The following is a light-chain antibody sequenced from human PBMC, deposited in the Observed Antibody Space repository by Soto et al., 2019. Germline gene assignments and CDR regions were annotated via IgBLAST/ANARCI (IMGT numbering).Light chain of an antibody. CDR3: ASYRTGNRLL. J-gene: IGLJ3*02. CDR2: EVT. CDR1: SSDVGGYDY. Sequence: QSALTQPASVSGSLGQSITISCTGSSSDVGGYDYVSWYQHCSGRAPKLLIYEVTNRPSGVSNRFSGSKSVNTASLTISGLQAEDEADYYCASYRTGNRLLFGGGTKLTVL. V-gene: IGLV2-14*01.